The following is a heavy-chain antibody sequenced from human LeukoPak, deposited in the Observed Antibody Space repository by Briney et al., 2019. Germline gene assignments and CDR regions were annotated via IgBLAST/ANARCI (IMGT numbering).Heavy chain of an antibody. CDR3: ARVEHNHLGVGFDY. CDR2: MNPNSGNT. CDR1: GYTFTSYD. J-gene: IGHJ4*02. Sequence: ASVKVSCKASGYTFTSYDINWVRQATGQGLEWMGWMNPNSGNTGYAQKFQGRVTITRNTSISTAYMELSSLRSEDTAVYYCARVEHNHLGVGFDYWGQGTLVTVSS. V-gene: IGHV1-8*03. D-gene: IGHD1/OR15-1a*01.